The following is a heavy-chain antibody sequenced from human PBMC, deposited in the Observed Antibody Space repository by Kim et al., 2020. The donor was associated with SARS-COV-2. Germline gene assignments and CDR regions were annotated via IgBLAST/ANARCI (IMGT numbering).Heavy chain of an antibody. CDR3: AREPHTYYYDSSVYLDY. CDR1: GFTFSDYY. Sequence: GGSLRLSCAASGFTFSDYYMSWIRQAPGKGLEWVSYISSSSSYTNYADSVKGRFTISRDNAKNSLYLQMNSLRAEGTAVYYCAREPHTYYYDSSVYLDYWGQGTLVTVSS. CDR2: ISSSSSYT. D-gene: IGHD3-22*01. V-gene: IGHV3-11*05. J-gene: IGHJ4*02.